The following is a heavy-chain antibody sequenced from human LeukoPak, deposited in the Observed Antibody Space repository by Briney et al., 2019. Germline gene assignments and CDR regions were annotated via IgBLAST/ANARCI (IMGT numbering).Heavy chain of an antibody. CDR1: GGSISSYY. CDR3: ARDRRDIVVVPAAIGYYYYMDV. Sequence: SETLSLTCTVSGGSISSYYWSWIRQPAGKGLEWIGRIYTSGSTNYNPSLKSRVTMSVDTSKNQFSLKLSSVTAADTAVYYCARDRRDIVVVPAAIGYYYYMDVWGKGTTVTVSS. CDR2: IYTSGST. V-gene: IGHV4-4*07. D-gene: IGHD2-2*02. J-gene: IGHJ6*03.